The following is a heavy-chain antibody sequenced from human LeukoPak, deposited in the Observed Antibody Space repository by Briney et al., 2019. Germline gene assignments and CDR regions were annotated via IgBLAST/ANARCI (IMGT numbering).Heavy chain of an antibody. D-gene: IGHD5-18*01. V-gene: IGHV2-5*02. J-gene: IGHJ4*02. CDR3: AHEKRYSFDLFAN. CDR1: GFSLSSRGVG. CDR2: IYWDDDK. Sequence: SGPTLVKPTQTLTLTCIFSGFSLSSRGVGVGWIRQXPXXXLXXLALIYWDDDKLYNTYLKSRLTITKDTSKNQVVLTMTNMDPVDTATYYCAHEKRYSFDLFANWGQGTLVTVSS.